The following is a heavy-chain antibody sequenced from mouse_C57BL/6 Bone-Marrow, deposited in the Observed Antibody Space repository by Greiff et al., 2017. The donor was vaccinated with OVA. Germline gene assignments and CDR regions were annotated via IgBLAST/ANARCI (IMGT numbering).Heavy chain of an antibody. Sequence: VKLMESGAELVRPGTSVKVSCKASGYAFTNYLIEWVKQRPGQGLEWIGVINPGSGGTNYNEKFKGKATLTADKSSSTAYMQLSSLTSEDSAVYFCAREGSYYYGSYWYFDVWGTGTTVTVSS. J-gene: IGHJ1*03. CDR3: AREGSYYYGSYWYFDV. CDR1: GYAFTNYL. D-gene: IGHD1-1*01. V-gene: IGHV1-54*01. CDR2: INPGSGGT.